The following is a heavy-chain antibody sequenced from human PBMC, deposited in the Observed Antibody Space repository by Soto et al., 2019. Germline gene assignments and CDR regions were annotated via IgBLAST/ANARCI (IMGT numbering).Heavy chain of an antibody. CDR1: GGTFSSYA. CDR2: IIPIFGTA. J-gene: IGHJ4*02. V-gene: IGHV1-69*12. Sequence: QVQLVQSGAEVKKPGSSVKVSCKASGGTFSSYAISWVRQAPGQGLEWMGGIIPIFGTANYAQKFQGRVTITADESTSTAYMELSSLRSEDTAVYYWARGGGYCSGGSCYRSFDYWGQGTLVTVSS. D-gene: IGHD2-15*01. CDR3: ARGGGYCSGGSCYRSFDY.